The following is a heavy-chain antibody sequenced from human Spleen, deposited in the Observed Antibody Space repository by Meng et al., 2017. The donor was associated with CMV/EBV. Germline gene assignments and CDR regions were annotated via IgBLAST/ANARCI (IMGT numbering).Heavy chain of an antibody. CDR2: VSAETGDT. D-gene: IGHD4-17*01. Sequence: CKASGYNFDLYGITWVRQAPGQGLEWVGWVSAETGDTNYGQRFQGRVTVTADTFTKAAYMEMRSLRSDDSAIYYCARAGAAVTTNFDFWGQGTLVTVSS. CDR1: GYNFDLYG. J-gene: IGHJ4*02. CDR3: ARAGAAVTTNFDF. V-gene: IGHV1-18*01.